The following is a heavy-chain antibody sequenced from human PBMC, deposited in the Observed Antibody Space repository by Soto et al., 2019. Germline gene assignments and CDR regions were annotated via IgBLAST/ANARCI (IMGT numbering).Heavy chain of an antibody. CDR1: GLTVSKNY. D-gene: IGHD1-1*01. J-gene: IGHJ6*02. CDR2: IYSGGST. CDR3: ARNRYVTYFGMDV. V-gene: IGHV3-53*01. Sequence: EIQLVESGGGLIQPGGSLRLSCALSGLTVSKNYMNWVRQAPGKGLEWVAVIYSGGSTYSAVSVKGRFTISRDNSKNTVSLQRNTLRAEDTAVYYCARNRYVTYFGMDVWGQGTTVTVSS.